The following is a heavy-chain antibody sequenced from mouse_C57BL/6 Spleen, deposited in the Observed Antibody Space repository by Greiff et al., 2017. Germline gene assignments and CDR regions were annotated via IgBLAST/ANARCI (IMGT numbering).Heavy chain of an antibody. CDR1: GFTFSSYT. CDR2: ISGGGGNT. J-gene: IGHJ2*01. CDR3: ARHPRRDYFDY. V-gene: IGHV5-9*01. Sequence: EVMLVESGGGLVKPGGSLKLSCAASGFTFSSYTMSWVRQTPEKRLEWVATISGGGGNTYYPDSVKGRFPISRDNAKNTLYLQMSSLRSEDTALYYCARHPRRDYFDYWGQGTTLTVSS.